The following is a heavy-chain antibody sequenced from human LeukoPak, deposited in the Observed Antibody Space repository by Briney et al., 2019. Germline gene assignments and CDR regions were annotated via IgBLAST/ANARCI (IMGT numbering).Heavy chain of an antibody. D-gene: IGHD3-22*01. Sequence: TLSLTCTVSGGSISSSSYYWGWIRQPPGKGLEWIGSIYYSGSTYYNPSLKSRVTISVDTSKNQFSLKLSSVTAADTAVYYCARDSYYYDSSGYQRMDVWGKGTTVTISS. CDR2: IYYSGST. CDR3: ARDSYYYDSSGYQRMDV. J-gene: IGHJ6*04. V-gene: IGHV4-39*07. CDR1: GGSISSSSYY.